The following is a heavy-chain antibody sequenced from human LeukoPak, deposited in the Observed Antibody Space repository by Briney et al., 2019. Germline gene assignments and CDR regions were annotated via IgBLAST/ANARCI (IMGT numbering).Heavy chain of an antibody. CDR2: IYYSGSA. CDR1: GASIISYY. Sequence: PSETLSLTCTVSGASIISYYWKWIRQPPGKGLEWIGYIYYSGSANYNPSLKSRVTISVDTSKTQFSLKVSSGTAADTAMYYCARVILDYYYYYMDVWGKGTTVTVSS. CDR3: ARVILDYYYYYMDV. J-gene: IGHJ6*03. V-gene: IGHV4-59*12.